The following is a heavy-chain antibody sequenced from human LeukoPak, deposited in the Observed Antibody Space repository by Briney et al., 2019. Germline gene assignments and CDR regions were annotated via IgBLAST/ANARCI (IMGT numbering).Heavy chain of an antibody. CDR2: ISYDGSNK. V-gene: IGHV3-30*18. Sequence: PGGSLRLSCAASGFTFSSYGMHWVRQAPGKGLEWVAVISYDGSNKYYADSVKGRFTISRDNSKNTLYLQMNSLRAEDTAVYYCAKGVAAMVNPPFDYWGQGTLVTVSS. CDR1: GFTFSSYG. J-gene: IGHJ4*02. D-gene: IGHD5-18*01. CDR3: AKGVAAMVNPPFDY.